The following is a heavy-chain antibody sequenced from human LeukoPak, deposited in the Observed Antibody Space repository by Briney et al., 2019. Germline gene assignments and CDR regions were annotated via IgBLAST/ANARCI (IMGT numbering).Heavy chain of an antibody. D-gene: IGHD3-16*01. Sequence: PGGSLRLSCAASGFTFSSYSMNWVRQAPGKGLEWVSYISSSSSYIYYADSVKGRFTISRDNAKNSLYLRMNSLRAEDTAVYYCATSLAGGDYWGQGTLVTVSS. CDR1: GFTFSSYS. V-gene: IGHV3-21*01. CDR2: ISSSSSYI. J-gene: IGHJ4*02. CDR3: ATSLAGGDY.